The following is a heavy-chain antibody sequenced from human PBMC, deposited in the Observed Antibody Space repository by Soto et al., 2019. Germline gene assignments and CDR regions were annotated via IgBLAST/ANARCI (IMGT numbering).Heavy chain of an antibody. V-gene: IGHV4-39*01. CDR3: ARHLPKSPYYYYGMDV. J-gene: IGHJ6*02. Sequence: QLQLQESGPGLVKPSETLSLTCTVSGGSISSSSYYWGWIRQPPGKGLEWIGSIYYSGSTYYNPYLKSRVTISVDTSKNQFSLKLSSVTAADTAVYYCARHLPKSPYYYYGMDVWGQGTTVTVSS. CDR2: IYYSGST. CDR1: GGSISSSSYY.